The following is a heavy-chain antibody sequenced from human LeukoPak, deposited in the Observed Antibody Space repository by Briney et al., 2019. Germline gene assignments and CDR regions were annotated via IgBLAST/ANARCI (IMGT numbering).Heavy chain of an antibody. V-gene: IGHV1-18*01. D-gene: IGHD3-10*01. CDR1: GYTFTSYG. J-gene: IGHJ3*02. Sequence: GASVTVSCKASGYTFTSYGISWVRQAPAPGLEWMGWISAYNGNTNYAQKLQGRVTITTDTSTSTAYMELRSLRSDDTAVYYCARVMVRGVMTASEAFDIWGQGTMVTVSS. CDR3: ARVMVRGVMTASEAFDI. CDR2: ISAYNGNT.